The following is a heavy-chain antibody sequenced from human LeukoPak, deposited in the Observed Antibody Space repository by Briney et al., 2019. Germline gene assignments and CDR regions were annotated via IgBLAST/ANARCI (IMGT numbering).Heavy chain of an antibody. D-gene: IGHD5-18*01. Sequence: PGGSLRLSCAASGFTFSSYWMSWVRQAPGKGLEWVANIKQDGSEKYYVDSVKGRFTISRDNAKNSLYLQMNSLRAEDTAVYYCARVIGGGILRYSYQTHFDYWGQGTLVTASS. CDR1: GFTFSSYW. V-gene: IGHV3-7*01. J-gene: IGHJ4*02. CDR2: IKQDGSEK. CDR3: ARVIGGGILRYSYQTHFDY.